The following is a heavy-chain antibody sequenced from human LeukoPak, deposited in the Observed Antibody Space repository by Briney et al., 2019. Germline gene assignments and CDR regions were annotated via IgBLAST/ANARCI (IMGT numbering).Heavy chain of an antibody. CDR2: IKQDGSET. J-gene: IGHJ4*02. V-gene: IGHV3-7*01. CDR1: GLTFSRYW. D-gene: IGHD3-3*01. CDR3: ARGATYYDFWSGLKVSDF. Sequence: GGSLRLSCAASGLTFSRYWMTWVRQAPGKGLEWVANIKQDGSETYYVDSVEGRFTISRDNVKNSLYLQMDSLRAEDTALYYCARGATYYDFWSGLKVSDFWGQGTLVTVSS.